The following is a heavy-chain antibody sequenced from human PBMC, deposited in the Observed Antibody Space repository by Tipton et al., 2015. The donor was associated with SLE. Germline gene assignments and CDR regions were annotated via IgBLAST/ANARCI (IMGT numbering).Heavy chain of an antibody. V-gene: IGHV3-30*04. D-gene: IGHD3-10*01. J-gene: IGHJ4*02. CDR1: GFTFSTYA. CDR2: ISYDGSNR. Sequence: QLVQSGGGFVKPGGSLRLSCAASGFTFSTYAMHWVRQAPGKGLEWVAVISYDGSNRYYADSVKGRFTISRDNSKNTLYLQMNSLRAEDTAMYYCAREALPITVDPYYFDYWGQGTLVTVSS. CDR3: AREALPITVDPYYFDY.